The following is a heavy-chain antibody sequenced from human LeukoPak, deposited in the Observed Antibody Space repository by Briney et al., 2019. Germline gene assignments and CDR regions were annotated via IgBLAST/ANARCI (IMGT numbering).Heavy chain of an antibody. CDR2: INHSGST. CDR1: GGSFSGYY. V-gene: IGHV4-34*01. D-gene: IGHD3-10*01. Sequence: SETLSLTCAVYGGSFSGYYWSWIRQPPGKGLEWIGEINHSGSTNYNPSLKSRVTISVDTSKNQFSLKLSSVTAADTAVYYCARQDAMVRGYLTRNWFDPWGQGTLVTVSS. J-gene: IGHJ5*02. CDR3: ARQDAMVRGYLTRNWFDP.